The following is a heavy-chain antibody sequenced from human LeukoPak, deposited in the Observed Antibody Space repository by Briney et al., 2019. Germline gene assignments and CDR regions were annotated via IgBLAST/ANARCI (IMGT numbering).Heavy chain of an antibody. Sequence: GGSLRLSCAASGFTFSSYAMSWVRQAPGKGLEWVSAISGSGGSTYYADSVKGRFTISRDNSKNTLYLQMNSLRAEDTAVYYCAKDRLGNQGRWGQFDYWGQGTLVTVSS. J-gene: IGHJ4*02. CDR2: ISGSGGST. V-gene: IGHV3-23*01. CDR1: GFTFSSYA. CDR3: AKDRLGNQGRWGQFDY. D-gene: IGHD7-27*01.